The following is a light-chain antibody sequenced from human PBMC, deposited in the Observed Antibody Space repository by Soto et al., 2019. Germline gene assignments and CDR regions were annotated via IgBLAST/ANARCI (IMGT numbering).Light chain of an antibody. CDR1: SGHSSYI. Sequence: QAVVTQSSSASASLGSSVKLTCTLSSGHSSYIIAWHQQQPGKAPRYLMKLESSGSYNKGSGVPDRFSGSSSGADRYLTISNLQFEDEADYYCETWDSNTRVFGTGTKVTVL. J-gene: IGLJ1*01. CDR3: ETWDSNTRV. CDR2: LESSGSY. V-gene: IGLV4-60*02.